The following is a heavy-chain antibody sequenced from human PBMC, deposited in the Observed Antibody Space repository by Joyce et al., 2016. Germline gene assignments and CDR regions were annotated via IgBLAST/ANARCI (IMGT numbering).Heavy chain of an antibody. CDR2: IYSGGNT. J-gene: IGHJ6*02. CDR3: ARDYLNDYYYYGMDV. V-gene: IGHV3-53*04. CDR1: GFTVSSNY. Sequence: EVQLVESGGGLVQPGGSLRLSCAASGFTVSSNYMSWVRQAPGKGLECVSVIYSGGNTYYADSVKGRFTISRNNSKNTLYLQMNSLRAEDTAVYYCARDYLNDYYYYGMDVWGQGTTVTVSS. D-gene: IGHD1-1*01.